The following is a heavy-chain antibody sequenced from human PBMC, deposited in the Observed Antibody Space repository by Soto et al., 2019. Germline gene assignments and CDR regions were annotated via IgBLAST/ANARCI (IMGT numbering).Heavy chain of an antibody. V-gene: IGHV3-66*04. Sequence: HPGGSLRLSCAASGFDVSNTDMSWVRQAPGKGLEWVSVIYSGGYTNYADSVKGRFIVSRDSPKNTLYLQMDSLRAEDTAVYYCARLMNDWLFEGGGYFDYWGQGTLVTVSS. D-gene: IGHD3-9*01. CDR1: GFDVSNTD. CDR2: IYSGGYT. CDR3: ARLMNDWLFEGGGYFDY. J-gene: IGHJ4*02.